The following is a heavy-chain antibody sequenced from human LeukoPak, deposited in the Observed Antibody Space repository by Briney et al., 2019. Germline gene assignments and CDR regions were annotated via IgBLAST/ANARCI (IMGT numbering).Heavy chain of an antibody. CDR2: ISVYNGNT. D-gene: IGHD3-22*01. V-gene: IGHV1-18*01. CDR1: GYTFTSYG. Sequence: GASVKVSCKASGYTFTSYGISWVRQAPGEGLEWMGWISVYNGNTNNAQKLQGKVTMTTDTSTSTAYMELRSLRSDDTAVYYCAREYYDSSGYCFDYWGQGTLVTVSS. CDR3: AREYYDSSGYCFDY. J-gene: IGHJ4*02.